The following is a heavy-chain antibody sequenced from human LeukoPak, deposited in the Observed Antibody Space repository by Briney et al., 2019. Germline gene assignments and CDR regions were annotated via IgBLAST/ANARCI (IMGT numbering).Heavy chain of an antibody. D-gene: IGHD6-13*01. CDR2: IYTSGST. J-gene: IGHJ4*02. V-gene: IGHV4-4*07. Sequence: EASETLSLTCTVSGGSISSYYWRWIRQPAGKGLEWIGRIYTSGSTNYNPSLKSRVTMSVDTSKNQFSLKLSSVTAADTAVYYCARGDSSSRTWLSSWGQGTLVTVSS. CDR3: ARGDSSSRTWLSS. CDR1: GGSISSYY.